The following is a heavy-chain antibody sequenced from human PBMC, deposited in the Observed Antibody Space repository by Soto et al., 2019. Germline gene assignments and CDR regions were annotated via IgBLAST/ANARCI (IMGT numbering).Heavy chain of an antibody. V-gene: IGHV3-30*18. D-gene: IGHD2-15*01. CDR1: GFIFSNYG. Sequence: QVQLVESGGGVVQPGKSLRLSCAASGFIFSNYGMRWVRQAPGKGLEWVAIISFDGKNRNYADSVKGRFTIYRDNPKNTLYLEMHRLRPEATSSYYCAKRVGLVGGSELPFFESWGQGTLVTVSS. J-gene: IGHJ4*02. CDR3: AKRVGLVGGSELPFFES. CDR2: ISFDGKNR.